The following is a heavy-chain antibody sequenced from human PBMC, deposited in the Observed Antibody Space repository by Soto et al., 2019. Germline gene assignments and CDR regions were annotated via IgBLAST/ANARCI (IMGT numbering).Heavy chain of an antibody. CDR3: ARVNDYYDSSGHYFTFFNY. CDR1: GYIFTSYG. CDR2: ISAFKGYT. D-gene: IGHD3-22*01. Sequence: QVQLVQSGPEVKKPGASVKLSCKASGYIFTSYGIGWVRQAPGQGLEWMGWISAFKGYTKYPQRLQGRVTMTTDTPPSTAYMELRSLRSDDTAVYYCARVNDYYDSSGHYFTFFNYWGQGSLVTVSS. J-gene: IGHJ4*02. V-gene: IGHV1-18*01.